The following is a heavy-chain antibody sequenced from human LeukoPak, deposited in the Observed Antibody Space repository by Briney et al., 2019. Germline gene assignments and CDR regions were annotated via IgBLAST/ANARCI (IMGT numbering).Heavy chain of an antibody. J-gene: IGHJ4*02. V-gene: IGHV3-74*03. CDR1: GFPFRSYW. Sequence: GGSLRLSCEPSGFPFRSYWMLWVRQAPGKGLVWVSRISGDGTIKTYADFVRGRFTISRDNTKNILYLQMNSLKVEDTATYFCSRSQFDYWGQGVLVTVSP. CDR3: SRSQFDY. CDR2: ISGDGTIK.